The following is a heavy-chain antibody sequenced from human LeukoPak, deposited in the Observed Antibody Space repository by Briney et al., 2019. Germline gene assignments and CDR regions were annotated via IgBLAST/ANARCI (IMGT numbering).Heavy chain of an antibody. CDR1: GFTFSDYY. D-gene: IGHD4-17*01. J-gene: IGHJ4*02. CDR2: ISSSSSYT. CDR3: ARVPAYGDYFDY. V-gene: IGHV3-11*05. Sequence: GGSLRLSCAASGFTFSDYYMSWIRQAPGKGLEWVSYISSSSSYTNYADSVKGRFTISRDNSKNSLYLQMNSLRAEDTAVYYCARVPAYGDYFDYWGQGTLVTVSS.